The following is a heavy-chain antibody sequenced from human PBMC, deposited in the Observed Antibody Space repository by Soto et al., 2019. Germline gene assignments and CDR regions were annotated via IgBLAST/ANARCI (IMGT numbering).Heavy chain of an antibody. V-gene: IGHV3-33*01. CDR3: ARNGGNYYGMDV. CDR1: GFTFSSYG. D-gene: IGHD3-16*01. Sequence: QVQLVESGGGVVQPGRSLRLSCAASGFTFSSYGMHWVRQAPGKGLEWVAVIWYDGSNKYYADSVKGRFTISRDNSKNTLYLQMNSRRAEDTAVYYCARNGGNYYGMDVWGQGPTVTVSS. J-gene: IGHJ6*02. CDR2: IWYDGSNK.